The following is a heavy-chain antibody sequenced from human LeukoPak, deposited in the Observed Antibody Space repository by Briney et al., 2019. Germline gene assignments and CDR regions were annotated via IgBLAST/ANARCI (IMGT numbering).Heavy chain of an antibody. CDR3: ARGASLDY. V-gene: IGHV3-21*01. CDR1: GFTFSSYS. Sequence: GGSLRLSCAASGFTFSSYSMNWVRQAPGKGLEWVSSIGSSSSYIYYADSVKGRFTISRDNAKNSLYLQMNSLRAEDTAVYYCARGASLDYWGQGTLVTVSS. J-gene: IGHJ4*02. CDR2: IGSSSSYI.